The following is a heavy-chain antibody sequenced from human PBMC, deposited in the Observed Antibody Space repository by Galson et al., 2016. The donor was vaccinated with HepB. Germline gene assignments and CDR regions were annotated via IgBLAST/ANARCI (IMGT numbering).Heavy chain of an antibody. CDR3: AKDATGSYVSPYYFDS. CDR2: IDYGGGSA. CDR1: GFTFSSYW. V-gene: IGHV3-74*01. D-gene: IGHD1-26*01. J-gene: IGHJ4*02. Sequence: LRLSCAASGFTFSSYWMHWVRQAPGKGLVWVSRIDYGGGSASFADSVKGRFTISRDNSKNTLFLQMDSLSVEDTALYYCAKDATGSYVSPYYFDSWGQGTLVTVSS.